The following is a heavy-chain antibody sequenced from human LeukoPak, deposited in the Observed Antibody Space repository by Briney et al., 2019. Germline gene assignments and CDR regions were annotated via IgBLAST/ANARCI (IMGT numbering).Heavy chain of an antibody. J-gene: IGHJ4*02. CDR3: ARADVVGGSLHYFDF. V-gene: IGHV4-39*01. D-gene: IGHD1-26*01. CDR2: IYYTGST. CDR1: GGSISSSGYY. Sequence: SETLSLTCTVSGGSISSSGYYWGWIRQPPGKGLEWIGSIYYTGSTYYNPSLKSRVSISVDTSKNQFSLQVTSVTAADTAVYYCARADVVGGSLHYFDFWGQGTRVTVSS.